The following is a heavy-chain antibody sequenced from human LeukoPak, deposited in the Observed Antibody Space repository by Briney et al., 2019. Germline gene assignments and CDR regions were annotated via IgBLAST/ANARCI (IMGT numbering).Heavy chain of an antibody. V-gene: IGHV3-48*01. J-gene: IGHJ4*02. CDR1: GFTFSSYS. Sequence: PGGSLRLSCAASGFTFSSYSMNWVCQAPGKGLEWVSYISSSSSTIYYADSVKGRFTISRDNAKNSLYLQMNSLRAEDTAVYYCARKRITIFGVVKGLDYWGQGTLVTVSS. CDR3: ARKRITIFGVVKGLDY. D-gene: IGHD3-3*01. CDR2: ISSSSSTI.